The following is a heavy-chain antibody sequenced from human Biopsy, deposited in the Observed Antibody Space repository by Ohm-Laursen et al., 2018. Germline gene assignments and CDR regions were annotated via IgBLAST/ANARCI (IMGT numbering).Heavy chain of an antibody. CDR3: AKGQDLRGGAEYFQH. CDR2: INPHSGNT. CDR1: GYTFTSQY. V-gene: IGHV1-2*02. Sequence: ASVKISCKASGYTFTSQYLHWVRQVPGQGLEWMGWINPHSGNTKFAQDFQGRVTMTRDTSITTAYMELRRLRSDDTAVYYCAKGQDLRGGAEYFQHWGQGALVTVSS. J-gene: IGHJ1*01. D-gene: IGHD2-15*01.